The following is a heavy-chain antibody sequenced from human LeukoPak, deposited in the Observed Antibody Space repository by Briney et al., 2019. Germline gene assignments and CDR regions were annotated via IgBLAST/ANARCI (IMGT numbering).Heavy chain of an antibody. CDR1: GYTFTIYG. V-gene: IGHV1-18*01. CDR2: ISAYNGNT. CDR3: ARDVIVVVTHSDAFDI. J-gene: IGHJ3*02. D-gene: IGHD3-22*01. Sequence: ASVKVSFKASGYTFTIYGISWVRQAPGQGREWMGWISAYNGNTNYAQKLQGRVTMTTDISTSTAYMELRSLRSDDTAVYYCARDVIVVVTHSDAFDIWGQGTMVTVSS.